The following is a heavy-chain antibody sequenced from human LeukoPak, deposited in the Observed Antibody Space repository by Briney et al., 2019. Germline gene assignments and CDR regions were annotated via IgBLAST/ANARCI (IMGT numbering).Heavy chain of an antibody. CDR3: ARSYGTTGVYYYYYMDV. CDR2: IKQDGSEK. CDR1: GSTFSSYW. J-gene: IGHJ6*03. Sequence: GGSLRLSCAASGSTFSSYWMSWVRQAPGKGLEWVANIKQDGSEKYYMDSVKGRFTISRDNAKNSLYLQMNSLRAEDTAVYYCARSYGTTGVYYYYYMDVWGKGTTVTVSS. V-gene: IGHV3-7*01. D-gene: IGHD1/OR15-1a*01.